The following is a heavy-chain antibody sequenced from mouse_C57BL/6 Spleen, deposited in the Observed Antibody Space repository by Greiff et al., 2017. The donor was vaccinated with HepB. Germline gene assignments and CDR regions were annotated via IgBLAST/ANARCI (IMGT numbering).Heavy chain of an antibody. D-gene: IGHD2-4*01. CDR1: GYTFTSYW. Sequence: QVQLQQPGAELVMPGASVKLSCKASGYTFTSYWMHWVKQRPGQGLEWIGEIDPSDSYTNYNQKFKGKSTLTVDKSSSTAYMQLSSLTSEDSAVYYCARGLRGVYYYAMDYWGQGTSVTVSS. CDR3: ARGLRGVYYYAMDY. CDR2: IDPSDSYT. V-gene: IGHV1-69*01. J-gene: IGHJ4*01.